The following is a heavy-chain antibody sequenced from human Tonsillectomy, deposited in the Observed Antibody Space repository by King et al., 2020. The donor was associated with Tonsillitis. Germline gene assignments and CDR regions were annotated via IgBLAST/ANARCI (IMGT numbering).Heavy chain of an antibody. Sequence: QLVQSGAEVKKPGASVKVSCKASGYTLTNYYMHWVRQAPGQGLEWMGMINPSGGSTSYAQKFQGRVTMTRDTSTSTVYMELSSLRSEDTAVYYCARSLGYYDSHWGQGTLVTVPS. D-gene: IGHD3-22*01. V-gene: IGHV1-46*01. CDR2: INPSGGST. CDR3: ARSLGYYDSH. J-gene: IGHJ1*01. CDR1: GYTLTNYY.